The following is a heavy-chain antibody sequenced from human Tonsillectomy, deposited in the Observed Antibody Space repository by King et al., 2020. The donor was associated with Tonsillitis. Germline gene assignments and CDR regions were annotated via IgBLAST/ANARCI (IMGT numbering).Heavy chain of an antibody. J-gene: IGHJ6*02. CDR1: GFSFGSYA. CDR3: AKDSGNNYYDMDV. CDR2: ISGSGGTI. Sequence: VQLVESGGGLVQPGGSLRLSCAASGFSFGSYAMSWVRQASGKGLEWVSGISGSGGTIYYADPVKGRFTISRDTSKNTLYLQMNSLRGEDTGVYYCAKDSGNNYYDMDVWGQGTTVTVSS. V-gene: IGHV3-23*04.